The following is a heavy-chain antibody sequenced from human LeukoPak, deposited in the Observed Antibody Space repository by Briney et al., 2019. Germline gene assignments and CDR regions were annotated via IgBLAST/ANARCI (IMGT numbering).Heavy chain of an antibody. J-gene: IGHJ5*02. V-gene: IGHV1-8*01. D-gene: IGHD3-10*01. Sequence: GASVKVSCKASGYTFTSYNINWVRQATGQGLEWRGWMNPNNNNTGSAQKFQGRVTMTRNIFISTAYMELSSLRSEDTAVYYCARGPASHYGSGSSWFDPWGQGTLVTVSP. CDR2: MNPNNNNT. CDR3: ARGPASHYGSGSSWFDP. CDR1: GYTFTSYN.